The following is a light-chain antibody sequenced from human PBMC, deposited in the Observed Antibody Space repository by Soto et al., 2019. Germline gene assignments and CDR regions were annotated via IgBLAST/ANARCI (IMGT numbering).Light chain of an antibody. CDR1: QDIKTY. Sequence: IQLTQSPSSLSASVGDRVSITCRASQDIKTYLAWYQQKRGKAPKLLISGTFTLQSGVPSRFSGSGSGTDFTLTISSLQPEDFATYYCQQSYSTPRTFGGGTKVEIK. V-gene: IGKV1-39*01. J-gene: IGKJ4*01. CDR3: QQSYSTPRT. CDR2: GTF.